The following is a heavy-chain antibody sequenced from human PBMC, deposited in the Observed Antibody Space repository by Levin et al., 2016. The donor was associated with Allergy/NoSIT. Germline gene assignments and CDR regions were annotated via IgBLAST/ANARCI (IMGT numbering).Heavy chain of an antibody. Sequence: WIRQPPGKGLEWVGFIRSKAYGGTTEYAASVKGRFTISRDDSKSIAYLQMNSLKTEDTAVYYCTRDCSSTSCYTWANVHDIWGQGTMVTVSS. CDR2: IRSKAYGGTT. V-gene: IGHV3-49*02. J-gene: IGHJ3*02. CDR3: TRDCSSTSCYTWANVHDI. D-gene: IGHD2-2*02.